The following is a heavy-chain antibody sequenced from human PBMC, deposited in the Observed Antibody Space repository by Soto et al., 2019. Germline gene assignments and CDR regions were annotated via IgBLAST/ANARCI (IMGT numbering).Heavy chain of an antibody. CDR2: IYDSGST. CDR1: GGSFSGYY. CDR3: ARDPSNWFDP. J-gene: IGHJ5*02. V-gene: IGHV4-34*01. Sequence: SETLSLTCGVYGGSFSGYYWSWIRQSPGKGLEWIGEIYDSGSTNDNPSLKSRVTMSLDTSKNQFSLQLNSVTPEDTAVYYCARDPSNWFDPWGQGTLVTVSS.